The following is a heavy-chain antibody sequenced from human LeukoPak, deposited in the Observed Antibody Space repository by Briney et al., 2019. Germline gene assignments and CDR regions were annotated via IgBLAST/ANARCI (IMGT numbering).Heavy chain of an antibody. CDR2: ISYDESNK. D-gene: IGHD1/OR15-1a*01. CDR1: GFTFSTYG. V-gene: IGHV3-30*03. J-gene: IGHJ3*02. CDR3: ARGWNTTPRSGFDI. Sequence: PGGSLRLSCAASGFTFSTYGMHWVRQAPGKGLEWVAVISYDESNKYYADSVKGRFTISRDNVKNTLFLQMNSLGAEDTALYYCARGWNTTPRSGFDIWGLGTMVTVSS.